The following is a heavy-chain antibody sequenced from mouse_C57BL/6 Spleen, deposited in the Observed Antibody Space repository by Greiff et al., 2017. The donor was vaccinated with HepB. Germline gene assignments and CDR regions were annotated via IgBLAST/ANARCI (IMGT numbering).Heavy chain of an antibody. V-gene: IGHV1-9*01. CDR1: GYTFTGYW. CDR3: APHLTGIAY. J-gene: IGHJ3*01. Sequence: QVQLQQSGAELMKPGASVKLSCKATGYTFTGYWIEWVKQRPGHGLEWIGEILPGSGSTNYNQKFKGKATLTVDKSSSTAYMQLSSLTSEDSAVYYCAPHLTGIAYWGQGTLVTVSA. D-gene: IGHD4-1*01. CDR2: ILPGSGST.